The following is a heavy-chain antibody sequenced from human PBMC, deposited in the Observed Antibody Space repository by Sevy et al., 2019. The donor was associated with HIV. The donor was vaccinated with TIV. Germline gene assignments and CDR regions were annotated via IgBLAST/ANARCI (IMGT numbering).Heavy chain of an antibody. Sequence: SETLSLTCTVSGDSISGYYLSWIRQSPGKGLQWIGYIYYNGRTNYYPSLKNRVTISTDTSKNQFSLKLSSVTAADTALYYCARAAANYYYAMDVWGQGTTVTVSS. V-gene: IGHV4-59*01. CDR2: IYYNGRT. J-gene: IGHJ6*02. CDR1: GDSISGYY. CDR3: ARAAANYYYAMDV.